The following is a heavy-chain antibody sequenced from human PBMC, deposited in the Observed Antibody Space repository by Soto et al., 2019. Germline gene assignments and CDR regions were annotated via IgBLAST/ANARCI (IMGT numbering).Heavy chain of an antibody. CDR3: ARGGEY. V-gene: IGHV3-48*03. CDR1: GNTFSSHE. CDR2: ISGIGSTI. Sequence: GGSLRLSCEATGNTFSSHEMNWIRQTQGKRREWIAKISGIGSTINYADSMKGRFTISRDNDQRTLHLQIDSRRVENTGVDYSARGGEYWGRGTLVTVSS. J-gene: IGHJ4*02.